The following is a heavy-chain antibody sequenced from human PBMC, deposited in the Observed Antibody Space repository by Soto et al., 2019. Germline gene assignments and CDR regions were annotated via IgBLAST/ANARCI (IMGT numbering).Heavy chain of an antibody. J-gene: IGHJ5*02. Sequence: TSETLSLTCTVSGGSISSGDYYWSWIRQPPGKGLEWIGYIYYSGSTNYNPSLKSRVTISVDTSKNQFSLKLSSVTAADTAVYYCARKYSSGWSSKGNWFDPWGQGTLVTVSS. CDR2: IYYSGST. CDR3: ARKYSSGWSSKGNWFDP. CDR1: GGSISSGDYY. V-gene: IGHV4-61*08. D-gene: IGHD6-19*01.